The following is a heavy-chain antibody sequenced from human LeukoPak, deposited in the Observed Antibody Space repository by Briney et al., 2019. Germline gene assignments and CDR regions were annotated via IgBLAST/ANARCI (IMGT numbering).Heavy chain of an antibody. D-gene: IGHD4-17*01. CDR3: AKRGEGLRGLYFFDS. J-gene: IGHJ4*02. CDR1: GFTFSSYW. V-gene: IGHV3-7*03. CDR2: IKQDGSEK. Sequence: PGGSLRLSCAASGFTFSSYWMSWVRQAPGKGLEWVANIKQDGSEKYYVDSVKGRFTISRDNSKNTLYLQMNSLRAEDTAVYYCAKRGEGLRGLYFFDSWGQGTLVTVSS.